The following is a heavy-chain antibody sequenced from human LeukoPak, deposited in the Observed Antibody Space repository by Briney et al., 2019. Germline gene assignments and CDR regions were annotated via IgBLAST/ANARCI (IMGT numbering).Heavy chain of an antibody. D-gene: IGHD4/OR15-4a*01. CDR2: IYFRGPT. CDR3: ARVMDHGYSDY. CDR1: GAPISDHY. V-gene: IGHV4-59*11. J-gene: IGHJ4*02. Sequence: SETLSLTCNVSGAPISDHYWSWTRQPPGKGLEWIGYIYFRGPTNYSPSFKSRVTISVDTSKNQFSLRLNSVTAADTAVYYCARVMDHGYSDYWGQGTLVTVSS.